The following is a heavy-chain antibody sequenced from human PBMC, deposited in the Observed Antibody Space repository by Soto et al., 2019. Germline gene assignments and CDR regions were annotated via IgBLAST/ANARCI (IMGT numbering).Heavy chain of an antibody. Sequence: ASVKVSCKVSGYTLTELSMHWVRQAPGKGLEWMGGFDPEDGKTNYAQKFQGRVTMTKDTSTSTAYMELRSLRSEDTAVYYCARVSSSGWYAFDYWGQGTLVTVSS. J-gene: IGHJ4*02. D-gene: IGHD6-19*01. V-gene: IGHV1-24*01. CDR2: FDPEDGKT. CDR3: ARVSSSGWYAFDY. CDR1: GYTLTELS.